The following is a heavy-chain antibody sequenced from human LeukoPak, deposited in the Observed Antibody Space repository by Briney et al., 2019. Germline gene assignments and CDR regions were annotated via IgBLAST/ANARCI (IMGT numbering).Heavy chain of an antibody. CDR1: GGSISSYY. V-gene: IGHV4-59*12. Sequence: PSETLSLTCTVSGGSISSYYWSWFRQPPGKGLEWIGYIYHSGSTYYNPSLKSRVTISVDRSNNQFSLKLSSVPAADTAVYYCARGSRDLSPVIPVRNAFHIWGQGTMVTVSS. CDR2: IYHSGST. D-gene: IGHD2-21*02. CDR3: ARGSRDLSPVIPVRNAFHI. J-gene: IGHJ3*02.